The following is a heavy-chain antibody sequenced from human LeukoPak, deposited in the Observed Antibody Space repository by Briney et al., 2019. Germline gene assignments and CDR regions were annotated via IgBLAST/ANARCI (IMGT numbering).Heavy chain of an antibody. V-gene: IGHV4-34*01. Sequence: SETLSLTCAVYGGSFSGSLWSWIRQSPGKGLEWIGKIDHGGSTNYNPSLESRVTISIDTSKNQFSLNLRSVTAADMAVYYCATRIHGNCSGGSCNGYWGQGTLVTVSS. CDR2: IDHGGST. J-gene: IGHJ4*02. D-gene: IGHD2-15*01. CDR1: GGSFSGSL. CDR3: ATRIHGNCSGGSCNGY.